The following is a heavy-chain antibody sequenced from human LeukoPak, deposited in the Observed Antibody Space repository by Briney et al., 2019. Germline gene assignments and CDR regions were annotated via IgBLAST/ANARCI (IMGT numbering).Heavy chain of an antibody. CDR3: AGRDYDSSGYFRYYFDY. Sequence: SGMVSCKASGGTFSSYVISWVRQAPGQGLEWMGRIIPILGVANYAQKFQGRVTITADKSTSTAYMELSSLISEDTAVYYCAGRDYDSSGYFRYYFDYWGQGTLVT. J-gene: IGHJ4*02. D-gene: IGHD3-22*01. V-gene: IGHV1-69*04. CDR2: IIPILGVA. CDR1: GGTFSSYV.